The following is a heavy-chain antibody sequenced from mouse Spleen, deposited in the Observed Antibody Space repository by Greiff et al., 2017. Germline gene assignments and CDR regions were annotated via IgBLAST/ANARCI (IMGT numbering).Heavy chain of an antibody. CDR3: ARVGQGPYCFDY. Sequence: VQLQQSGAELARPGASVKLSCKASGYTFTSYWMQWVKQRPGQGLEWIGAIYPGDGDTRYTQKFKGKATLTADKSSSTAYMQLSSLASEDSAVYYCARVGQGPYCFDYWGQGTTLTVSS. D-gene: IGHD3-3*01. CDR2: IYPGDGDT. V-gene: IGHV1-87*01. CDR1: GYTFTSYW. J-gene: IGHJ2*01.